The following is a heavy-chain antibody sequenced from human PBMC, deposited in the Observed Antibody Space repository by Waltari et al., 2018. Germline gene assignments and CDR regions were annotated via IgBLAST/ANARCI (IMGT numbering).Heavy chain of an antibody. Sequence: EVQPVPFGAEVEKAGAHLEIPLKASWFNFTHQHLHRVQQAPGKGLEWMGRVDPEDGETIYAEKFQGRVTITADTSTDTAYMELSSLRSEDTAVYYCATDKTYYEPWGQGTLVTVSS. J-gene: IGHJ5*02. D-gene: IGHD3-10*01. CDR2: VDPEDGET. CDR3: ATDKTYYEP. CDR1: WFNFTHQH. V-gene: IGHV1-69-2*01.